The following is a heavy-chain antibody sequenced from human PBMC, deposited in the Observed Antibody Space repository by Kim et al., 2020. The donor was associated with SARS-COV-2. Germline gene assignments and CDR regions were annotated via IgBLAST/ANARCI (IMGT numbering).Heavy chain of an antibody. D-gene: IGHD3-10*01. CDR2: ISSSSSTI. V-gene: IGHV3-48*04. CDR3: AGSPRGAYYYGSGSNYYYGMDV. J-gene: IGHJ6*02. Sequence: GGSLRLSCAASGFTFSSYSMNWVRQAPGKGLEWVSYISSSSSTIYYADSVKGRFTISRDNAKNSLYLQMNSLRAEDTAVYYCAGSPRGAYYYGSGSNYYYGMDVWGQGTTVTVSS. CDR1: GFTFSSYS.